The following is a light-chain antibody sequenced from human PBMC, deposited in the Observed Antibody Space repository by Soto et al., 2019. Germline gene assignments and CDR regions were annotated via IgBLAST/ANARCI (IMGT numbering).Light chain of an antibody. V-gene: IGLV2-14*03. CDR3: SSYTTSNTRQIV. CDR2: DVS. Sequence: QSVLTQPASVSRSPGQSITISCTGTSSDVCGYNYVSWYQHHPGKAPKLMIFDVSNRPSGVSNRFSGSKSGNTASLTISGLQPEDEADYYCSSYTTSNTRQIVFGTGTKVTVL. J-gene: IGLJ1*01. CDR1: SSDVCGYNY.